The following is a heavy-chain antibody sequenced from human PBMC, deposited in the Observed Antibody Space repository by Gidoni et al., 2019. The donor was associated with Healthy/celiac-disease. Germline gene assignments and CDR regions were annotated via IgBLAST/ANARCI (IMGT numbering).Heavy chain of an antibody. CDR3: ARTYYYDSSGYQRYYYYGMDV. CDR1: GFTFSSYS. Sequence: EVQLVESGGGLVKPGGSLSLSCAASGFTFSSYSMNWVRQAPGKGLEWVSSISSSSSYIYYADSVKGRFTISRDNAKNSLYLQMNSLRAEDTAVYYCARTYYYDSSGYQRYYYYGMDVWGQGTTVTVSS. J-gene: IGHJ6*02. D-gene: IGHD3-22*01. CDR2: ISSSSSYI. V-gene: IGHV3-21*01.